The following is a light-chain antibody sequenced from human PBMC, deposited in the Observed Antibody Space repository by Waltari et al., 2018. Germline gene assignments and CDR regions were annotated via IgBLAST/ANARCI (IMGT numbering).Light chain of an antibody. CDR3: LLSFSGADVV. Sequence: LTVSPGGTVTLTCGSNTGAVTSGHFPYWFQQKPGQAPVTLIYDASNRHSWTPARFSGSLLGGKAALTLSGAQPEDEADYYCLLSFSGADVVCGGGTKLTVL. V-gene: IGLV7-46*01. J-gene: IGLJ2*01. CDR2: DAS. CDR1: TGAVTSGHF.